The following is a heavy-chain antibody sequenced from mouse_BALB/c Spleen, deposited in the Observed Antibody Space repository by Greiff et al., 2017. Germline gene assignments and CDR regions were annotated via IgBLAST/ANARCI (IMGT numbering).Heavy chain of an antibody. CDR2: ILPGSGST. Sequence: SGAELMKPGASVKISCKATGYTFSSYWIEWVKQRPGHGLEWIGEILPGSGSTNYNEKFKGKATFTADTSSNTAYMQLSSLTSEDSAVYYCARWGYGNYLDYWGQGTTLTVSS. CDR1: GYTFSSYW. CDR3: ARWGYGNYLDY. J-gene: IGHJ2*01. V-gene: IGHV1-9*01. D-gene: IGHD2-1*01.